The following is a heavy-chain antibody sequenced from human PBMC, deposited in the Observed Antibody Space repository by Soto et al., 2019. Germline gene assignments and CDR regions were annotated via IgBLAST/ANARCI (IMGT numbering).Heavy chain of an antibody. CDR1: GFTFSSYG. Sequence: QPGGSLRLSCAASGFTFSSYGMHWVRQAPGKGLEWVAVIWYDGSNKYYADSVKGRFTISRDNSKNTLYLQMNSLRAEDTAVYYCARDQQWLVRFYFDFWGQGTLVTVSS. CDR2: IWYDGSNK. J-gene: IGHJ4*02. V-gene: IGHV3-33*01. D-gene: IGHD6-19*01. CDR3: ARDQQWLVRFYFDF.